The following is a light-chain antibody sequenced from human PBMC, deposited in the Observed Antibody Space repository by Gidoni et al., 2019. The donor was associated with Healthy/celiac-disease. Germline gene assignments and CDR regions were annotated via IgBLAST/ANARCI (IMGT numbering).Light chain of an antibody. Sequence: QSALTQPASVYGSPGQSITISCTGTSSDVGSYNLVSWYQQHPGKAPKLMRYEGSKRPSGFSNRFSGSKSGNTASLTISGLQAEDEADYYCCSYAGSVVFGGGTKLTVL. J-gene: IGLJ2*01. V-gene: IGLV2-23*01. CDR1: SSDVGSYNL. CDR2: EGS. CDR3: CSYAGSVV.